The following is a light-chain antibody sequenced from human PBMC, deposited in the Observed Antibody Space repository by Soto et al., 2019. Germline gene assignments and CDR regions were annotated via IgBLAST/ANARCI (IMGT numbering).Light chain of an antibody. CDR3: QPYTKWPPWT. J-gene: IGKJ1*01. CDR1: QSVSSN. V-gene: IGKV3-15*01. Sequence: EIGMSQSPATLSVSPWERATLSCMAGQSVSSNLALYQQKPVQAPRLLIYGASTRATGIPARFSGSGSGTEFTLTISSLQSEDFAVYYCQPYTKWPPWTFGQGTKVDIK. CDR2: GAS.